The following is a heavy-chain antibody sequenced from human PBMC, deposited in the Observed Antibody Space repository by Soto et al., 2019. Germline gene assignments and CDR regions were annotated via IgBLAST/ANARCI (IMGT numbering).Heavy chain of an antibody. CDR2: INSDESSK. J-gene: IGHJ6*02. V-gene: IGHV3-74*01. Sequence: EVQVEESGGGLVQPGGSLRLSCAASGFTFSNYWMHWVRQAPGKGLVWVSRINSDESSKNYADSVKGRFTISRDNAKNTVYLPMNSLRAEDTAVYYCARGVRNHYAMDVWGQGTTVTVSS. D-gene: IGHD1-1*01. CDR1: GFTFSNYW. CDR3: ARGVRNHYAMDV.